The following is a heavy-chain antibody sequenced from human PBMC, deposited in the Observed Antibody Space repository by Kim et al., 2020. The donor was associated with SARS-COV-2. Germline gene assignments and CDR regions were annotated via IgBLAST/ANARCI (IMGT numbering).Heavy chain of an antibody. CDR1: GFAFVDYA. CDR2: IRSKTYGETT. J-gene: IGHJ4*02. CDR3: VRDYGDSPLDY. D-gene: IGHD2-21*01. V-gene: IGHV3-49*03. Sequence: GGSLRLSCTASGFAFVDYAMSWFRQAPGKGLEWIGFIRSKTYGETTEYGTSMEGRFTISRDDSQNIVYLQMNSLTTEDTGIYYCVRDYGDSPLDYWGQGTLVTVSP.